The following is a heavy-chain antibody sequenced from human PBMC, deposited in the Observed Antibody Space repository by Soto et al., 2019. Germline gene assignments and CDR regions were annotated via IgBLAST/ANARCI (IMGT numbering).Heavy chain of an antibody. V-gene: IGHV1-2*04. J-gene: IGHJ6*03. Sequence: QVQLVQSGAEVKKPGASVKVSCKASGYTFTGYYMHWVRQAPGQGLEWMGWINPNSGGTNYAQKFQGWVTMTRDTSISTAYMELSRLRSDDTAVYYCARSTSPYYDFWSGGTYYYYMDVWGKGTTVTVSS. CDR1: GYTFTGYY. CDR2: INPNSGGT. D-gene: IGHD3-3*01. CDR3: ARSTSPYYDFWSGGTYYYYMDV.